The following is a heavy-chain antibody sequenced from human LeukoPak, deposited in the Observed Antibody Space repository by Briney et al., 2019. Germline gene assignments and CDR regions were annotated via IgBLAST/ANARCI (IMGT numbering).Heavy chain of an antibody. Sequence: SETLSLTCTVSGGSISSSSYYWGWIRQPPGKGLEWIGSIYYSGSTYYNPSLKSRVTISVDTSKNQFSLKLSSVTAADTALYYCARRVLRTDWYFDLWGRGTLVTVSS. CDR2: IYYSGST. D-gene: IGHD3/OR15-3a*01. J-gene: IGHJ2*01. V-gene: IGHV4-39*01. CDR1: GGSISSSSYY. CDR3: ARRVLRTDWYFDL.